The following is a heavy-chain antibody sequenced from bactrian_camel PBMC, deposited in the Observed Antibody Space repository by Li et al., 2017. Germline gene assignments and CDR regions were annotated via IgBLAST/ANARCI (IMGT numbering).Heavy chain of an antibody. CDR2: IYSGGGMP. CDR1: GFTGSSNC. CDR3: AADSSRMSDEDGLECFSYFAH. D-gene: IGHD3*01. J-gene: IGHJ4*01. V-gene: IGHV3S1*01. Sequence: VQLVESGGGSVQAGGSLRLSCVISGFTGSSNCLAWFRQAPGKEREEVASIYSGGGMPDYRDSKRGRFTISQDGAKIAMYLHMNDLKPEDTAVYYCAADSSRMSDEDGLECFSYFAHWGQGTQVTVS.